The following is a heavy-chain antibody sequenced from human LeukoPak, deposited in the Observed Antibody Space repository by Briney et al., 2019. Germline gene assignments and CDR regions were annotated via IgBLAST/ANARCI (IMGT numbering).Heavy chain of an antibody. CDR2: ISWNSGSI. V-gene: IGHV3-9*01. Sequence: GGSLRLSCAASGLIFDDYAMHWVRQAPGKGLEWVSGISWNSGSIEYADSVKGRFTISRDNAKKSLFLQMNSLRAEDTALYYCAKDWDYYDSSGRWGAFDIWGQGTMVTVSS. CDR3: AKDWDYYDSSGRWGAFDI. D-gene: IGHD3-22*01. J-gene: IGHJ3*02. CDR1: GLIFDDYA.